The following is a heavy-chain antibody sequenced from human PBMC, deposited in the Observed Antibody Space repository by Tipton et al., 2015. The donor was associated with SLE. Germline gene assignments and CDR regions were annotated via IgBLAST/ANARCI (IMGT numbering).Heavy chain of an antibody. V-gene: IGHV3-30-3*01. J-gene: IGHJ5*02. CDR3: ARVLEAVAANGGWFDP. Sequence: SLRLSCAASGFTFSSYAMHWVRQAPGKGLEWVAVISYDGSNKYYADSVKGRFTISRDNSKNTLYLQMNSLRAEDTAVYYCARVLEAVAANGGWFDPWGQGTLVTVSS. CDR2: ISYDGSNK. CDR1: GFTFSSYA. D-gene: IGHD6-19*01.